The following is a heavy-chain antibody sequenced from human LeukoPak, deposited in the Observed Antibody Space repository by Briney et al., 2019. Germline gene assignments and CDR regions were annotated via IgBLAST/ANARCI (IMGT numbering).Heavy chain of an antibody. CDR2: IRYGGNIK. J-gene: IGHJ4*02. Sequence: PGGSLRLSCAASGFTFSSYGMHWVRQAPGRGPEWVAFIRYGGNIKYYADSVKGRFTISRDNSKNTLYLQLNSLRPEDTAVYYCTRVVYSGSGSYGGFDYWGQGTLVTVSS. CDR3: TRVVYSGSGSYGGFDY. CDR1: GFTFSSYG. V-gene: IGHV3-30*02. D-gene: IGHD3-10*01.